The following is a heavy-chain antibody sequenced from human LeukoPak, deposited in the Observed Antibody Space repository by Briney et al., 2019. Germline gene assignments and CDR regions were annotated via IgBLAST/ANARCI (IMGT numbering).Heavy chain of an antibody. CDR2: IYYSGST. V-gene: IGHV4-59*01. CDR1: GGSISSYY. CDR3: ARLYWALDAFDI. D-gene: IGHD2-8*02. Sequence: PSETLSLTCTISGGSISSYYWSWIRQPPGKGLEWIGYIYYSGSTNYNPSLKSRVTISVDTSKNQFSLKLGSVTAADTAVYYCARLYWALDAFDIWGQGTMVTVSS. J-gene: IGHJ3*02.